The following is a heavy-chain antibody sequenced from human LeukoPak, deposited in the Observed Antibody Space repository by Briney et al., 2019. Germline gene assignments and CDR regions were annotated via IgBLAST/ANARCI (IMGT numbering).Heavy chain of an antibody. J-gene: IGHJ6*02. Sequence: GASVKVSCKASVGTFSIYASSCVRQAPGQGLEWMGRIIPILGIANYAQKFQGRVTITADKSTSTAYMELSSLRSEDTAVYYCARDRDYGMDVWGQGTTVTVS. D-gene: IGHD3-10*01. CDR3: ARDRDYGMDV. CDR2: IIPILGIA. CDR1: VGTFSIYA. V-gene: IGHV1-69*04.